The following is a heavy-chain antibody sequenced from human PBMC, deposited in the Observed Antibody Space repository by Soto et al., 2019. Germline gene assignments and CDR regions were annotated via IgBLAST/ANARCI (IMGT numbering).Heavy chain of an antibody. Sequence: ASVKVSCKASGYTFTSYYMYWVRQAPGQGLEWMGIINPSGGSTSYAQKFQGRVTMTRDTSTSTVYMELSSLRSEDTAVYYCARDRGIAAAGIGDAFDIWGQGTMFTVSS. CDR2: INPSGGST. V-gene: IGHV1-46*03. D-gene: IGHD6-13*01. J-gene: IGHJ3*02. CDR1: GYTFTSYY. CDR3: ARDRGIAAAGIGDAFDI.